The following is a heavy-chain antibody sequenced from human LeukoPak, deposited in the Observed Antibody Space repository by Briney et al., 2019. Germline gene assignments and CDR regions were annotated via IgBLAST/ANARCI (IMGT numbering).Heavy chain of an antibody. J-gene: IGHJ4*02. CDR1: GFTFSSYS. D-gene: IGHD1-26*01. CDR2: ISSSSSYI. Sequence: GGSLRLSCAASGFTFSSYSMNWVRQAPGKGLEWVSSISSSSSYIYYADSVKGRFTISRDNAESSLYLQMNSLRAEDTAVYYCARVPPIVGAYSPLFDYWGQGTLVTVSS. CDR3: ARVPPIVGAYSPLFDY. V-gene: IGHV3-21*01.